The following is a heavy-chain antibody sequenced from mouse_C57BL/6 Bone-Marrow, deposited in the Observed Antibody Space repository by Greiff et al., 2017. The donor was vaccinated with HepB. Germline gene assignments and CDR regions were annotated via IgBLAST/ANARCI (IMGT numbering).Heavy chain of an antibody. CDR3: EHLPDDDGTRFGY. V-gene: IGHV1-19*01. D-gene: IGHD5-1*01. CDR2: INPYNGGT. Sequence: EVQLMESGPVLVKPGASVKMSCKASGYTFTDYYMNWVKQSHGKSLEWIGVINPYNGGTSYIQKFKGKATLTVDKPSSTSYMELNSLTSEAFAVYYWEHLPDDDGTRFGYWGQRIMVTVSA. J-gene: IGHJ3*01. CDR1: GYTFTDYY.